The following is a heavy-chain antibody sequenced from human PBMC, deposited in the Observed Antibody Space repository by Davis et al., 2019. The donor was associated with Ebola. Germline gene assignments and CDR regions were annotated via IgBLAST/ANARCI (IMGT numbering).Heavy chain of an antibody. CDR2: INPSGGST. V-gene: IGHV1-46*01. J-gene: IGHJ6*02. CDR1: GYTFTSYY. CDR3: ASLKRYCSGGSCYSTYGMDV. Sequence: AASVKVSCKASGYTFTSYYMHWVRQAPGQGLEWMGIINPSGGSTSYAQKFQGRVTMTRDTSTSTVYMELSSLRSEDTAVYYCASLKRYCSGGSCYSTYGMDVWGQGTTVTVSS. D-gene: IGHD2-15*01.